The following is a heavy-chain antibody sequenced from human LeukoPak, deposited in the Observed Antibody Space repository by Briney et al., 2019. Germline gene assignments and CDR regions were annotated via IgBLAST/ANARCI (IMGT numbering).Heavy chain of an antibody. CDR2: MNLDGSEK. CDR3: ARDDGFSCYSY. CDR1: GFTFSSYG. D-gene: IGHD3/OR15-3a*01. J-gene: IGHJ4*02. V-gene: IGHV3-7*01. Sequence: GGSLRLSCAASGFTFSSYGMQWVRQAPGKGLAWVANMNLDGSEKFYVDSVKGRFTISRDNAKNSLFLQMNSLTAEDTAVYYCARDDGFSCYSYWGQGTLVTVSS.